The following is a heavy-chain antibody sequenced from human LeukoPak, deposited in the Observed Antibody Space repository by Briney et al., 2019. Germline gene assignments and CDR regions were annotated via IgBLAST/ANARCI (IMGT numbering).Heavy chain of an antibody. J-gene: IGHJ6*03. CDR3: ARRGGHQAAAGTPYYYYMDV. CDR1: GGSISSSSYY. CDR2: IYYSGST. V-gene: IGHV4-39*01. Sequence: SGTLSLTCTVSGGSISSSSYYWGWIRQPPGKGLEWIGSIYYSGSTYYNPSLKSRVTISVDTSKNQFSLKLSSVTAADTAVYYCARRGGHQAAAGTPYYYYMDVWGKGTTVTISS. D-gene: IGHD6-13*01.